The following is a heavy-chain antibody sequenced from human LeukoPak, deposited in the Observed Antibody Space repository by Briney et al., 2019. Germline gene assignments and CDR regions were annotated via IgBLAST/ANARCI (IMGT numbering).Heavy chain of an antibody. CDR2: IWYDGSNK. Sequence: GRSLRLSCAASGFGFGSHAVHWVRQAPGKGLEWLAQIWYDGSNKYYVDSVKGRFTTSRDNSKNTVYLQMNSLRAEDTAVYFCARDGQQLAPYAMDVWGQGTTVTVSS. J-gene: IGHJ6*02. CDR3: ARDGQQLAPYAMDV. V-gene: IGHV3-33*01. CDR1: GFGFGSHA. D-gene: IGHD6-13*01.